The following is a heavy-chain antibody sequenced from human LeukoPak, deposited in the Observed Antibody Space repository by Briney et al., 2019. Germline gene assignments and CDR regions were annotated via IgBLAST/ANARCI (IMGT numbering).Heavy chain of an antibody. V-gene: IGHV4-59*01. Sequence: SETLSLTCTVSGGSISSYYWSWIRQPPGKGLEWIGYIYYSGSTNYNPSLKSRVTISVDTSKNQFSLKLSSVTAADTAVYYCARAYRYYYGSGRYYMDVWGKGTTVTISS. D-gene: IGHD3-10*01. CDR3: ARAYRYYYGSGRYYMDV. CDR2: IYYSGST. J-gene: IGHJ6*03. CDR1: GGSISSYY.